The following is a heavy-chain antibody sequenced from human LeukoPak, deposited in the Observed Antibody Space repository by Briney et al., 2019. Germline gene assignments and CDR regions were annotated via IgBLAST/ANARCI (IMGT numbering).Heavy chain of an antibody. D-gene: IGHD3-3*01. CDR1: GFAFSIHC. Sequence: GGSLRLSCAASGFAFSIHCMHWVRQAPGKGLVWVSHVKNDGSSTNYADSVRGRFTISRNNAKNTLYLQMNRLRAEDTAVYSCARGNDYWSGYIDYWGQGTLVTVSS. CDR3: ARGNDYWSGYIDY. V-gene: IGHV3-74*01. J-gene: IGHJ4*02. CDR2: VKNDGSST.